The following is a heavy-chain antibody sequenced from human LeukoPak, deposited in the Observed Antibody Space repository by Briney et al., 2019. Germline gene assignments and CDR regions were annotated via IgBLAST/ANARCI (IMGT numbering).Heavy chain of an antibody. CDR2: IKQDGSEK. Sequence: GGSLRLSCAASGFTVSSYFMSWVRQAPGKGLEWVANIKQDGSEKYYVDSVKGRFTISRDNAKNSLYLQMNSLRAEDTAVYYCARGGLLGYCSSTSCYSWFDPWGQGTLVTVSS. J-gene: IGHJ5*02. CDR3: ARGGLLGYCSSTSCYSWFDP. V-gene: IGHV3-7*04. CDR1: GFTVSSYF. D-gene: IGHD2-2*01.